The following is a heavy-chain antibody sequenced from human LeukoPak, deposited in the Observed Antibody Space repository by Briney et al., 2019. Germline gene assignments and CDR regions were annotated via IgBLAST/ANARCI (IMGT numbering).Heavy chain of an antibody. D-gene: IGHD3-22*01. Sequence: GAPVKVSCKPSGYTFTDYAINWVRQAPGQGLEYMGWVNTNTGNPTYAQGFTGRFVFSSDSSVSTAYLQITSLKADDSAIYFCASCNDSSGYFAYWGQGTLVTVSS. V-gene: IGHV7-4-1*02. CDR3: ASCNDSSGYFAY. CDR1: GYTFTDYA. CDR2: VNTNTGNP. J-gene: IGHJ4*02.